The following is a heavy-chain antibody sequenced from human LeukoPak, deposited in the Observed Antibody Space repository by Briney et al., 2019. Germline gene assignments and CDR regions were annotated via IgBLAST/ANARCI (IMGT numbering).Heavy chain of an antibody. CDR2: VSNSGDNT. Sequence: GGSLRLSCAASGFTFSSYAMNWVRQAPGKGLEWVSGVSNSGDNTNYADSVKGRFTISRDYSKNTLYLQMNSLRAEDTAVYYCAKEYYYYALGTYRSLDYWGQGTLVTVSS. CDR3: AKEYYYYALGTYRSLDY. V-gene: IGHV3-23*01. J-gene: IGHJ4*02. CDR1: GFTFSSYA. D-gene: IGHD3-10*01.